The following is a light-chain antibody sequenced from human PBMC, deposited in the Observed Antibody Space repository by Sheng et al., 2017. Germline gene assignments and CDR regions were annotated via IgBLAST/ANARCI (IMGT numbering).Light chain of an antibody. CDR3: QAWDSSTEDVV. CDR1: KLGDKY. Sequence: SYELTQPPSVSVSPGQTASITCSGDKLGDKYACWYQQKPGQSPVLVIYQDSKRPSVIPARFSGSNSGNTATLTISGTQAMDEADYYCQAWDSSTEDVVFGGGTKLTVL. J-gene: IGLJ2*01. CDR2: QDS. V-gene: IGLV3-1*01.